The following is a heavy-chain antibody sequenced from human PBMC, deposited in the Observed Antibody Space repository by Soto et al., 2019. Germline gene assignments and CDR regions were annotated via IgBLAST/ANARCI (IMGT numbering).Heavy chain of an antibody. Sequence: PSETLSLTCTVSGGSISSYYWSWIRQPPGKGLEWIGYIYYSGSTNYNPSLKSRVTISVDTSKNQFSLELSSVTAADTAVYYCAKGGSGSYSNAFDIWGQGTMVTVSS. V-gene: IGHV4-59*01. CDR2: IYYSGST. CDR1: GGSISSYY. CDR3: AKGGSGSYSNAFDI. J-gene: IGHJ3*02. D-gene: IGHD3-10*01.